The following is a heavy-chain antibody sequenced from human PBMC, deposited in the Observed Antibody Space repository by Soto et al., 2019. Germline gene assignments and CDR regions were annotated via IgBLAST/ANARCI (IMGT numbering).Heavy chain of an antibody. CDR3: ARHQLWFGETQSPSFDY. V-gene: IGHV4-39*01. D-gene: IGHD3-10*01. J-gene: IGHJ4*02. CDR2: IYYSGST. CDR1: GGSSSSSSYC. Sequence: SETLPHTCTVSGGSSSSSSYCWGWIRKPPGKGLEWIGSIYYSGSTYYNPSLKSRVTISVDTSKNQFSLKLSSVTAADTAVYYCARHQLWFGETQSPSFDYWGQGTLVTVSS.